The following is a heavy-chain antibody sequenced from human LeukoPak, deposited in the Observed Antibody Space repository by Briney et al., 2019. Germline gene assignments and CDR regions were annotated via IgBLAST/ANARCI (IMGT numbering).Heavy chain of an antibody. V-gene: IGHV3-30*02. Sequence: GWSLRLSCAASGFTFSSYGMHWVRQAPGKGLEWVAFIRYDESNRYYADSVKGRFTISRDNSKNTLYLQMNSLRAEDTAVYYCAKASGGSCYCWGQGTLVTVSS. J-gene: IGHJ4*02. CDR2: IRYDESNR. CDR3: AKASGGSCYC. CDR1: GFTFSSYG. D-gene: IGHD2-15*01.